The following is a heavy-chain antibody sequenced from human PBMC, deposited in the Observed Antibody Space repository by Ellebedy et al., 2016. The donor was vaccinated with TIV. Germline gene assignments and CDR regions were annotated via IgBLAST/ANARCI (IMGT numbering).Heavy chain of an antibody. CDR2: IIPILGIA. CDR3: ASDRDSSSWDFGGYYYDGMDV. J-gene: IGHJ6*02. V-gene: IGHV1-69*04. D-gene: IGHD6-13*01. CDR1: GGTFSSYA. Sequence: AASVKVSCKASGGTFSSYAISWVRQAPGQGLEWMGRIIPILGIATYAQKFQGRFTITADKSTGTAYMELTSVRSEDTAVYYFASDRDSSSWDFGGYYYDGMDVWGQGTTVTVSS.